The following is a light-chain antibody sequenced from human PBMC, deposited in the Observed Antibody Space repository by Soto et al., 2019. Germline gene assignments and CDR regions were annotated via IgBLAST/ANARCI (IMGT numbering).Light chain of an antibody. V-gene: IGKV1-5*03. J-gene: IGKJ2*01. CDR1: QSVLTW. Sequence: DIQVTQSPATLSASVGDTVSITCRASQSVLTWLAWYQQKPGKAPNLLIYKASRLRDGVPSRFSGSGSGTAFTLTISSLQPDDFASYFCKHYFSYPYAFGQGTKLEI. CDR3: KHYFSYPYA. CDR2: KAS.